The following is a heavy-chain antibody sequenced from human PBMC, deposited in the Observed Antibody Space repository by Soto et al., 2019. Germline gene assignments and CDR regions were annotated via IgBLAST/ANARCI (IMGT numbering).Heavy chain of an antibody. CDR2: ISGYNGDI. Sequence: QVHLVQSGGEVKKPGASVKVSCKASGYTFNSHGITWVRQAPGKGLEWMGWISGYNGDINYEQKFQGRVTLSSDTLTSTVYLELKSLRFADTAVYYCARVRIVGAREIDFWGQGSLVTVSS. CDR1: GYTFNSHG. CDR3: ARVRIVGAREIDF. V-gene: IGHV1-18*04. D-gene: IGHD1-26*01. J-gene: IGHJ4*02.